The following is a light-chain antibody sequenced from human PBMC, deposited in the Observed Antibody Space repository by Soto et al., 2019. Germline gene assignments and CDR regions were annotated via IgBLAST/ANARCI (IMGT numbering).Light chain of an antibody. CDR2: GAS. CDR1: QSVSSY. V-gene: IGKV3-20*01. CDR3: QQYDSSPGT. Sequence: EIVLTQSPATLSLSPGERATLSCRASQSVSSYLAWYQQKPGQAPRLLIYGASTRATGIPARFSGSGSGTDFTLTISRLEPEDFAVFYCQQYDSSPGTFGQGTKVDIK. J-gene: IGKJ1*01.